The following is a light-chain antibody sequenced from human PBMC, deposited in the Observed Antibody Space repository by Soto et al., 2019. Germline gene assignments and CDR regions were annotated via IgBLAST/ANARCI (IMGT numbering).Light chain of an antibody. V-gene: IGLV2-14*01. CDR1: TSDIGGYNF. J-gene: IGLJ1*01. Sequence: QSALTQPASVSGSPGQSITISCTGTTSDIGGYNFVSWYQQQPGKAPKLLIYDVRNRPSGVSNRFSGSKSGNTASLTISGLQAEDEADYYCNSYRTISTYVFGSGTKLTVL. CDR3: NSYRTISTYV. CDR2: DVR.